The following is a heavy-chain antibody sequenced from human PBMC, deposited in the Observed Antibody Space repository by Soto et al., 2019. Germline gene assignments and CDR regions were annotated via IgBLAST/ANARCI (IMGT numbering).Heavy chain of an antibody. J-gene: IGHJ6*02. Sequence: GGSLRLSCAASGFTFSSYAMHWVRQAPGKGLEWVAVISYDGSNKYYADSVKGRCTIARDNSKNTLYLQMNSLRAEDTAEYYWARVKDIVVVPAAMGYYGMDVWGQGTTVTVSS. D-gene: IGHD2-2*01. CDR2: ISYDGSNK. V-gene: IGHV3-30-3*01. CDR3: ARVKDIVVVPAAMGYYGMDV. CDR1: GFTFSSYA.